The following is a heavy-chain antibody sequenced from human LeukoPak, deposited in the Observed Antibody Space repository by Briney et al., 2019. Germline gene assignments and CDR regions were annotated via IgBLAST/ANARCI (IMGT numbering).Heavy chain of an antibody. D-gene: IGHD3-3*01. CDR2: INPNSGGT. V-gene: IGHV1-2*02. Sequence: ASVKVSCKASGYTFTGYYMHWVRQAPGQGLEWMGWINPNSGGTNYAQKFQGRVTMTRDTSISTAYMELSRLRSEDTAVYYCARARYDFWSGSRKNYFDYWGQGTLVTVSS. J-gene: IGHJ4*02. CDR1: GYTFTGYY. CDR3: ARARYDFWSGSRKNYFDY.